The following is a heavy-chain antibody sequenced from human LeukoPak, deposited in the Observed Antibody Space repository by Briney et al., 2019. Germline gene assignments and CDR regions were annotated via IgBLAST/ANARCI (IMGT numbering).Heavy chain of an antibody. D-gene: IGHD3-10*01. CDR1: GFTFSSYG. V-gene: IGHV3-30*03. CDR3: TRATSWFGEFPFDY. Sequence: GRSLRLSCAASGFTFSSYGMHWVRQAPGKGLEWVAVISYDGSNKYYADSVKGRFTISRDNSKNTLYLQMNSLRAEDTAVYYCTRATSWFGEFPFDYWGQGTLVTVSS. J-gene: IGHJ4*02. CDR2: ISYDGSNK.